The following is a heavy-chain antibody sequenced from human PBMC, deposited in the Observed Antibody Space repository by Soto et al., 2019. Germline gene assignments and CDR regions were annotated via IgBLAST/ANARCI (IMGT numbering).Heavy chain of an antibody. Sequence: NPSETLSLTCAVYGGSFSGYYWSWIRQPPGKGLEWIGEINHSGSTNYNPSLKSRVTISVDTSKNQFSLKLSSVTAADTAVYYCARKGSSWYGNWFDPWGQGTLVTVSS. V-gene: IGHV4-34*01. D-gene: IGHD6-13*01. J-gene: IGHJ5*02. CDR1: GGSFSGYY. CDR2: INHSGST. CDR3: ARKGSSWYGNWFDP.